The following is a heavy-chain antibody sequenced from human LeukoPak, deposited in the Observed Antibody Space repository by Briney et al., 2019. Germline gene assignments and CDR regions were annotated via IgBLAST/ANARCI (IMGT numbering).Heavy chain of an antibody. Sequence: PSETLSLTCTVSGGSISSYYWSWIRQPPGKGLEWIGYIYYSGSTNYNPSLKSRVTISVDTSKNQFSLKLSSVTAADTAVYYCARHVIGTTVVTPRFDPWGQGTLVTVSS. CDR1: GGSISSYY. CDR2: IYYSGST. J-gene: IGHJ5*02. D-gene: IGHD4-23*01. V-gene: IGHV4-59*08. CDR3: ARHVIGTTVVTPRFDP.